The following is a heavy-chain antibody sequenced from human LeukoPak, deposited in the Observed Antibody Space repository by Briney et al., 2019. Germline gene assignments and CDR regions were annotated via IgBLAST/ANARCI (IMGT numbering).Heavy chain of an antibody. J-gene: IGHJ4*02. CDR1: GGSISSYY. D-gene: IGHD6-19*01. CDR2: IYYSGST. Sequence: SEPLSLTCTVSGGSISSYYWSWIRQPPGKGLELTGFIYYSGSTSYNPSLKSRVTISIDTSKSQFSLKLSSVIAADTAVYYCARRAYSSGFDYIDYWGQGTLVTVSS. CDR3: ARRAYSSGFDYIDY. V-gene: IGHV4-59*08.